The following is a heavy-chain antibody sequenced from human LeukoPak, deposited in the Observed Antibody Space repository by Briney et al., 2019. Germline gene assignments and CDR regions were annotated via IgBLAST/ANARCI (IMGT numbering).Heavy chain of an antibody. V-gene: IGHV1-18*01. J-gene: IGHJ3*02. CDR3: ARVELLWFGELSTVGAVDI. CDR1: SYTFSTYG. CDR2: ISGHNGNT. Sequence: ASVKVSCKAASYTFSTYGISWVRQAPGQGLEWMGWISGHNGNTRCAQKFQGRVTMTRDTSTSTAYMELTSLRSDDTAVYYCARVELLWFGELSTVGAVDIWGQGTMVIVSS. D-gene: IGHD3-10*01.